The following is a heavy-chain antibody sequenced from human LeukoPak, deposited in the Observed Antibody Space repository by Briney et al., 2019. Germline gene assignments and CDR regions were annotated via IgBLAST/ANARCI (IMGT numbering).Heavy chain of an antibody. CDR3: AKTFQWFYMDV. CDR1: AFTFSSYG. D-gene: IGHD2-8*01. Sequence: PGGSLRLSCAASAFTFSSYGMTWVRQAPGKGLEWVSTISGNGGSTYYADSVKGRFTISRDNSKNTLYLQMNSLRAEDTAVYYCAKTFQWFYMDVWGKGTTVTISS. V-gene: IGHV3-23*01. CDR2: ISGNGGST. J-gene: IGHJ6*03.